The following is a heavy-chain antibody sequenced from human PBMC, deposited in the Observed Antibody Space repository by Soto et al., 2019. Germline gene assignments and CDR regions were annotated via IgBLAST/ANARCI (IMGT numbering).Heavy chain of an antibody. J-gene: IGHJ4*02. Sequence: SEALSLTRTVSCVPIINYYWIWILQPAGEGLDCIVGLSTRWNTNYNPSLKRRFTMSLDTSKNQFALMLNSVTAADTGVCVLRRDFAYWGQGTLVTVSS. V-gene: IGHV4-4*07. D-gene: IGHD2-21*01. CDR1: CVPIINYY. CDR3: RRDFAY. CDR2: LSTRWNT.